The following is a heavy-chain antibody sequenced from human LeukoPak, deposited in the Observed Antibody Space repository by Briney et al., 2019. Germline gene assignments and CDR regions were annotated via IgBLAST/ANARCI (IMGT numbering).Heavy chain of an antibody. CDR3: ARDSGRFDVFDI. D-gene: IGHD3-10*01. Sequence: PGGSLRLSCAASGFTFSSYAMSFLRRAPGKGLEWVSVIYSDGRTYYADSVKGRFTISRDNSKNTLYLQMNSLRAEDTAVYYCARDSGRFDVFDIWGQGTMVTVSS. CDR1: GFTFSSYA. V-gene: IGHV3-53*01. CDR2: IYSDGRT. J-gene: IGHJ3*02.